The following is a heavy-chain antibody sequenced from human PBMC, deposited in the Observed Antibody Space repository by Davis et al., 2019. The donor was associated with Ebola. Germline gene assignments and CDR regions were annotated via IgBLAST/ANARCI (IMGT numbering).Heavy chain of an antibody. V-gene: IGHV1-2*02. CDR1: GYTFTGYY. J-gene: IGHJ2*01. D-gene: IGHD2-8*01. Sequence: ASVTVSCQASGYTFTGYYMHWVRQAPGQGLEWMGWINPNSGGTNYAQKFQGRVTMTRDTSISTAYMELSRLRSDDTAVYYCARGEDCTIGLCRLRYFDLWGRGTLVTVSS. CDR2: INPNSGGT. CDR3: ARGEDCTIGLCRLRYFDL.